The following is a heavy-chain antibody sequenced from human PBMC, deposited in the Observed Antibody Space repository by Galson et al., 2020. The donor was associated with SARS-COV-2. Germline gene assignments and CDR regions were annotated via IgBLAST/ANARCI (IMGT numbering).Heavy chain of an antibody. J-gene: IGHJ3*02. V-gene: IGHV4-39*01. CDR2: FYYSGRA. Sequence: TETLSLTCIVSGDSISSSSYYWAWIRQPPGKGLEWIGSFYYSGRASYNPSLKSRVTISVDAFKNQFSLQLNSVTAADTAVYLCARQGNSVRAFDIWGQGTMGTVSS. CDR3: ARQGNSVRAFDI. CDR1: GDSISSSSYY. D-gene: IGHD4-4*01.